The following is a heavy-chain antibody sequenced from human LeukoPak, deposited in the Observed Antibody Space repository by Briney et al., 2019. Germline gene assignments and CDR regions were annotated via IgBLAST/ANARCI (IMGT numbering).Heavy chain of an antibody. CDR1: GDSISSSSYY. CDR3: ATFSGYDSPYYYYMDV. D-gene: IGHD5-12*01. CDR2: IYYAGST. Sequence: SETLSLTCNVSGDSISSSSYYWSWIRVPPGKGPEWIGSIYYAGSTYYNPSLKSRVTISVDTSKNQFSLKLSSVTAADTAVYYCATFSGYDSPYYYYMDVWGKGTTVTVSS. V-gene: IGHV4-39*07. J-gene: IGHJ6*03.